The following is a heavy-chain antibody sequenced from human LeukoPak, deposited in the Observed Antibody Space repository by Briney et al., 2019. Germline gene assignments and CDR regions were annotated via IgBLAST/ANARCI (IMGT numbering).Heavy chain of an antibody. Sequence: GGSLRLSCAASGFTFSSYSMSWVRQAPGKGLEWVANIKQDGSEKYYVDSVKGRFTVSRDNAKNSLYLQMNSLRAEDTAVYFCARSRGGTYPPVFDNWGQGTLVTVSS. J-gene: IGHJ4*02. D-gene: IGHD2-15*01. CDR1: GFTFSSYS. V-gene: IGHV3-7*01. CDR3: ARSRGGTYPPVFDN. CDR2: IKQDGSEK.